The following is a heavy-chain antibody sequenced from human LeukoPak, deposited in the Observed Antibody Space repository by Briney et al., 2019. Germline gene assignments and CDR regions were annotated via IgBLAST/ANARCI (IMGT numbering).Heavy chain of an antibody. CDR3: ARGKTSQNIVTRKTYNWFDP. CDR2: ISSSSDYI. Sequence: GGSLRLSCAASGFSIDDYAMHWVRQAPGKGLEWVSSISSSSDYIYYADSVKGRFTISRDNAKNSLYLQMKSLRAEDTAVYYCARGKTSQNIVTRKTYNWFDPWGQGTLVTVSS. D-gene: IGHD2/OR15-2a*01. J-gene: IGHJ5*02. CDR1: GFSIDDYA. V-gene: IGHV3-21*01.